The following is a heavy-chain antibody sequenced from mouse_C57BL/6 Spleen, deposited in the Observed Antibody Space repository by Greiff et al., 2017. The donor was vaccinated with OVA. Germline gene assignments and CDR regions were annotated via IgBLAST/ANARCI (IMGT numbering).Heavy chain of an antibody. CDR2: IYPRDGST. CDR3: ARAGTEAWFAY. D-gene: IGHD4-1*01. Sequence: VQLQQSGPELVKPGASVKLSCKASGYTFTSYDINWVKQRPGQGLEWIGWIYPRDGSTKYNEKFKGKATLTVDTSSSTAYMELHSLTSEDSAVYFCARAGTEAWFAYWGQGTLVTVSA. CDR1: GYTFTSYD. V-gene: IGHV1-85*01. J-gene: IGHJ3*01.